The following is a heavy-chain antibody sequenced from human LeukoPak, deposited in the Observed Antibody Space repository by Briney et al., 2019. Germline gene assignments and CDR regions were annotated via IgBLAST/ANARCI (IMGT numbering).Heavy chain of an antibody. CDR3: ARLGSVGYYNYQYMDI. CDR2: INDIGNT. J-gene: IGHJ6*03. CDR1: GGSFSGHY. D-gene: IGHD3-10*01. V-gene: IGHV4-34*01. Sequence: SETLSLTCAVYGGSFSGHYWSWIRQPPGKGLEWIGEINDIGNTNYDPSLRSRVTISVDTSKNQFSLSLTSATAADTAVYFCARLGSVGYYNYQYMDIWGNGTTVTVSS.